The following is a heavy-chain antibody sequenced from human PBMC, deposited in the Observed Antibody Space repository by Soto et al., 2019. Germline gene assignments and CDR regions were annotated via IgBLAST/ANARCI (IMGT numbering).Heavy chain of an antibody. CDR2: LSSSGDTV. Sequence: PGGSLRLSCAASGFTFSDYYMAWVRQAPGRGLEWVSSLSSSGDTVYFADSVKGRFTISRANAKTSLFLQMDSLRAEDTAVYYCARHARSGYYDDAFDLWGQGTMVTVSS. D-gene: IGHD3-22*01. CDR3: ARHARSGYYDDAFDL. V-gene: IGHV3-11*01. CDR1: GFTFSDYY. J-gene: IGHJ3*01.